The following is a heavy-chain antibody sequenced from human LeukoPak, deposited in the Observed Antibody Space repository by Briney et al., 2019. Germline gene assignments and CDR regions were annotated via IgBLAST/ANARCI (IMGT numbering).Heavy chain of an antibody. CDR2: IYHSGST. V-gene: IGHV4-38-2*02. CDR3: ARAIVVVVAATAALPNWFDP. J-gene: IGHJ5*02. Sequence: SETLSLTCTVSGYSISSGYYWGWIRQPPGKGLEWIGSIYHSGSTYYNPSLKSRVTISVDTSKNQFSLKLSSVTAADTAVYYCARAIVVVVAATAALPNWFDPWGQGTLVTVSS. CDR1: GYSISSGYY. D-gene: IGHD2-15*01.